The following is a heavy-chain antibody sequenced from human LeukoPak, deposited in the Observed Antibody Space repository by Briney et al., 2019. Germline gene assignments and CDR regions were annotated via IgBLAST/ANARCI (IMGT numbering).Heavy chain of an antibody. D-gene: IGHD1-7*01. J-gene: IGHJ5*02. CDR3: VRGVGVSRFNYLDP. CDR1: GFTFSSYG. CDR2: IWYDASNK. Sequence: GRSLRLSCAASGFTFSSYGMHWVRQAPGKGLEWVAVIWYDASNKYYVDSVKGRFTISRDNSKNTLYLQMNSLRDDDTAVYYCVRGVGVSRFNYLDPWGQGTLVIVSS. V-gene: IGHV3-33*08.